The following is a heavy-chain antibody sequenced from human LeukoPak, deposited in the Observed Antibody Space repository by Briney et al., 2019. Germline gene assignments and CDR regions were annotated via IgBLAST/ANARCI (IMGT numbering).Heavy chain of an antibody. J-gene: IGHJ4*02. D-gene: IGHD6-19*01. V-gene: IGHV3-7*04. CDR2: IKQDGSEK. CDR3: ARVVYSSGWSYYFDY. Sequence: GGSLRLSCAASGFTFSDYWMNWVRQAPGKGLEWLAIIKQDGSEKYSLDSVKGRFTITRDNARNSLFLQMNSLRAEDTAVYYCARVVYSSGWSYYFDYWGQGILVTVSS. CDR1: GFTFSDYW.